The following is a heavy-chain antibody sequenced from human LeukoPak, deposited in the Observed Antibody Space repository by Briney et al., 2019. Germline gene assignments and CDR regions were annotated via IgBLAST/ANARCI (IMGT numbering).Heavy chain of an antibody. CDR1: GASISSGGYY. Sequence: SETLSLTCTVSGASISSGGYYWSWIRQQPGKGLEWIGYSHYSGTTYYNTSLKGRVAISVDTSKNQFSLKLSSVTAADTAVYYCARDGPTSVLWGQGTLVTVSS. J-gene: IGHJ4*02. D-gene: IGHD1-1*01. CDR2: SHYSGTT. V-gene: IGHV4-31*03. CDR3: ARDGPTSVL.